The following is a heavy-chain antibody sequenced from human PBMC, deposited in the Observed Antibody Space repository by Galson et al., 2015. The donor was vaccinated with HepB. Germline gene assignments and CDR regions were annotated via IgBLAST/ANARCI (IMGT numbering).Heavy chain of an antibody. CDR3: ARDLYGDYLIDY. CDR1: GFTFSSYS. Sequence: SLRLSCAASGFTFSSYSMNWVRQAPGKGLEWVSYISSSGSTIYYADSVKGRFTISRDNAKNSLYLQMNSLRDEDTAVYYCARDLYGDYLIDYWGQGTLVTVSS. V-gene: IGHV3-48*02. J-gene: IGHJ4*02. CDR2: ISSSGSTI. D-gene: IGHD4-17*01.